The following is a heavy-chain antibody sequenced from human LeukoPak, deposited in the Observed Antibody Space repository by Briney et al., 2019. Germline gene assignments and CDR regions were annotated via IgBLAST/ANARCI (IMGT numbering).Heavy chain of an antibody. D-gene: IGHD3-3*01. J-gene: IGHJ4*02. V-gene: IGHV3-23*01. CDR1: GFTFGSYA. CDR2: ISGSGGST. CDR3: AKDQPLGGYYDFSSGYYFDY. Sequence: GGSLRLSCAASGFTFGSYAMSWVRQAPGKGLEWVSAISGSGGSTYYADSVKGRFTISRDNSKNTLYLQMNSLRAEDTAVYYCAKDQPLGGYYDFSSGYYFDYWGQGTLVTVSS.